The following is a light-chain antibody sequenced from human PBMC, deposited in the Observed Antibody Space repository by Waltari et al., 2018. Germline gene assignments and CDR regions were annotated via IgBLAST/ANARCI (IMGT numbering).Light chain of an antibody. CDR2: GAS. CDR1: QSVSSSY. Sequence: EIVLTQSPGPLSLSPGASATLSCRPSQSVSSSYLAWYQQKPGQAPRPLIYGASTRATGIPDRFSGSGSGTDFTLTVNRLEPEDFAVYYCQQYGSSPLTFGGGTKVEIK. J-gene: IGKJ4*01. V-gene: IGKV3-20*01. CDR3: QQYGSSPLT.